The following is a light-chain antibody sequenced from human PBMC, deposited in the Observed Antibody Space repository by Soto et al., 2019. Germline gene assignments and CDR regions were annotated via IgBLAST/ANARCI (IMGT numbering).Light chain of an antibody. CDR1: QSVRTY. Sequence: DIVLTQSPATLSLSPGERATLSCGASQSVRTYLAWYQQKPGQAPRLLIYDASNRATGIPARFSGSGSGTDFTLTISSLEPEDFAVYYCQARSNWPPYTFGQGTKVDIK. J-gene: IGKJ2*01. CDR3: QARSNWPPYT. V-gene: IGKV3-11*01. CDR2: DAS.